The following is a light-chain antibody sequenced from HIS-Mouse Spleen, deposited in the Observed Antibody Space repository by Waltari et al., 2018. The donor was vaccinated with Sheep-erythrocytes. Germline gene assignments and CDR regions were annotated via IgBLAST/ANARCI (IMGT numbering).Light chain of an antibody. J-gene: IGLJ1*01. CDR3: CSYAGSYNHV. CDR2: DVS. Sequence: QSALTQPRSVSGSPGQSVTISCTGTSSDVGGYNYVSWYQQYPGKAPKLMIYDVSNRPSGFPYRFSGSKSGNTASLTISGLQAEDEADYYCCSYAGSYNHVFATGTKVTVL. V-gene: IGLV2-11*01. CDR1: SSDVGGYNY.